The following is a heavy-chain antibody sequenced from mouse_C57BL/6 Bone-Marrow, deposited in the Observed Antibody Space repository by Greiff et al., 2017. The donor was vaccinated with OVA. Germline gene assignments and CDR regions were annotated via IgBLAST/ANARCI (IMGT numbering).Heavy chain of an antibody. V-gene: IGHV1-37*01. D-gene: IGHD3-1*01. Sequence: VTLKESGPELVKPGASVKISCKASGYSFTGYFMNWVKQSHGKSLEWIGRINPYNGDPFYNQKFKGQATLTVDKSSSTVHMELLSRTSEDFAVYYCARRGFGRPFDYWGQGTTLTVSS. CDR3: ARRGFGRPFDY. CDR2: INPYNGDP. CDR1: GYSFTGYF. J-gene: IGHJ2*01.